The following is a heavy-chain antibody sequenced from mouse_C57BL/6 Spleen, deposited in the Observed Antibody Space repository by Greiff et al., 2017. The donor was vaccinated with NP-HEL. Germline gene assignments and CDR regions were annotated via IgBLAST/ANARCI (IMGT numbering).Heavy chain of an antibody. CDR3: ATGEEYYAKDY. CDR2: ISYSGST. Sequence: EVQLVESGPGMVKPSQSLSLTCTVTGYSFTSGYVWYWLRPFPGNKLELMGFISYSGSTNYNPFLKSRISITHDTSKNHFFLKLDSETTEDTATNYCATGEEYYAKDYWGHGTTVTVSS. V-gene: IGHV3-1*01. J-gene: IGHJ4*01. CDR1: GYSFTSGYV.